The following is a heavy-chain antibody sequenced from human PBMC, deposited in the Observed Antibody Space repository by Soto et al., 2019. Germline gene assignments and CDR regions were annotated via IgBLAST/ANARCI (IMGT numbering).Heavy chain of an antibody. CDR2: IIPIFGTA. D-gene: IGHD2-15*01. CDR1: GGTFSSYA. V-gene: IGHV1-69*06. CDR3: ARTVGYCSGGSCPPLTRRGMDV. Sequence: GASVKVSCKASGGTFSSYAISWVRQAPGQGLEWMGGIIPIFGTANYAQKFQGRVTITADKSTSTAYMELSSLRSEDTAVYYCARTVGYCSGGSCPPLTRRGMDVWGQGTTVTVPS. J-gene: IGHJ6*02.